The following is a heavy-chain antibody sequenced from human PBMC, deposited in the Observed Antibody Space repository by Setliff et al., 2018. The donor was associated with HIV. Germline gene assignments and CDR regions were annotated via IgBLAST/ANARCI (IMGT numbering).Heavy chain of an antibody. V-gene: IGHV4-59*01. CDR3: AGGLHYGLGKFGY. J-gene: IGHJ4*02. CDR2: ISYTGST. D-gene: IGHD3-10*01. CDR1: GGSISNYY. Sequence: SETLSLTCTVSGGSISNYYWSWLRQPPGKGPEWIGYISYTGSTNYNPSLKSRVTISVDTSKNQFSLKLSSVTAADTAVYYCAGGLHYGLGKFGYWGQGTLVTVSS.